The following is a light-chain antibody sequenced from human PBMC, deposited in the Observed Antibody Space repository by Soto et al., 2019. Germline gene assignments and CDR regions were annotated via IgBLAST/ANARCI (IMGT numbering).Light chain of an antibody. J-gene: IGLJ2*01. Sequence: QSALTQPASVSGSPGQSITISCTGSSSDIGKYNLVSWYQQQSGKAPKLILYEVSRRPSGVPTRFTGSKSGNTASLTISGLQPEDEADYYCYSNVGVWPFIFGGGTKLTVL. V-gene: IGLV2-23*02. CDR1: SSDIGKYNL. CDR3: YSNVGVWPFI. CDR2: EVS.